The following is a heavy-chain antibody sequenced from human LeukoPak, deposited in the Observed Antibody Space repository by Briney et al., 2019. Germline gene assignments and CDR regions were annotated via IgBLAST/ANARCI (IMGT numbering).Heavy chain of an antibody. CDR3: ARTYYYDSSGYYLGY. Sequence: PSETLSLTCTVSGGSISSGDYSWSWIRQPPGKGLEWIGYIYYSGGTYYNPSLKSRVTISVDTSKNQFSLKLSSVTAADTAVYYCARTYYYDSSGYYLGYWGQGTLVTVSS. CDR2: IYYSGGT. CDR1: GGSISSGDYS. J-gene: IGHJ4*02. D-gene: IGHD3-22*01. V-gene: IGHV4-30-4*01.